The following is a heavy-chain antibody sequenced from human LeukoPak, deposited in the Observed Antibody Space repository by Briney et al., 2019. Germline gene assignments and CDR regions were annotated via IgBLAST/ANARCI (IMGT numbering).Heavy chain of an antibody. CDR3: ATLNWESPDY. Sequence: GGSLRLSYAGYGFTFSNFWMNWVRQAPGKGLEWVANINQDGSEKYYADSVKGRFTLSRDNAENSVYLQMNNLRPEETAVYYCATLNWESPDYWGQGTQVTVSS. J-gene: IGHJ4*01. V-gene: IGHV3-7*01. D-gene: IGHD7-27*01. CDR2: INQDGSEK. CDR1: GFTFSNFW.